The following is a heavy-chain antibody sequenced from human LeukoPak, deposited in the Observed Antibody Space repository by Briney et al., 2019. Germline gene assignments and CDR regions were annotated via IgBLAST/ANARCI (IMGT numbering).Heavy chain of an antibody. CDR2: ISSSGSTI. J-gene: IGHJ4*02. CDR3: ARNGDYGGNDY. Sequence: GGSLRLSCAASGFTFSSYEMNWVRQAPGKGLEWVSYISSSGSTIYYADSVKGRFTISRDNAKNSLYLQMNSLRAEDTAVYYCARNGDYGGNDYWGQGTLVTVSP. CDR1: GFTFSSYE. V-gene: IGHV3-48*03. D-gene: IGHD4-23*01.